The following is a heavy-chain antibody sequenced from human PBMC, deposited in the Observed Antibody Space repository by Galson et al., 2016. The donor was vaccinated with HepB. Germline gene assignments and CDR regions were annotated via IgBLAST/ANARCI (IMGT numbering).Heavy chain of an antibody. J-gene: IGHJ3*02. D-gene: IGHD7-27*01. CDR3: AHLHWDLEGPFDT. Sequence: PALVKPTQTLTLTCTFSGFSLNTTGEGVGWIRQPPRQALEWLAVVYWDDDKYYSLSLKSRLTITKDTSENLVVFVLTKMEPVDTATYYCAHLHWDLEGPFDTWGPGTRVIVSS. CDR1: GFSLNTTGEG. CDR2: VYWDDDK. V-gene: IGHV2-5*02.